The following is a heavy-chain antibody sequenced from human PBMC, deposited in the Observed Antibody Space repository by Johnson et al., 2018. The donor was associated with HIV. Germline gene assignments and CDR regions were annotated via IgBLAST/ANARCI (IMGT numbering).Heavy chain of an antibody. D-gene: IGHD3-9*01. J-gene: IGHJ3*02. CDR2: IGSNT. CDR3: ATDILFATARSDHDAFDT. Sequence: VQLVESGGGLVQPGGSLRLSCAASGFTFSNYAMSWVRQAPGKGLEWVSSIGSNTHYADSVKGRFTISRDNSKNTLYLQMNSLRAEDTAVYYCATDILFATARSDHDAFDTWGQGTMVTVSS. V-gene: IGHV3-23*05. CDR1: GFTFSNYA.